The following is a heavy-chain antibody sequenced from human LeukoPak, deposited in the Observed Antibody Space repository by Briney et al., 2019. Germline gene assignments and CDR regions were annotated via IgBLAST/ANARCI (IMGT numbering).Heavy chain of an antibody. CDR2: INHSGST. J-gene: IGHJ4*02. Sequence: SETLSLTCAVYGESFSGYYWSWIRQPPGKGLEWIGEINHSGSTKYNPSLKSPVTISVDTSKNQFSLNLSSVTAADTAVYYCASEDDSSGSYVEHGGQGTLVTVSS. CDR1: GESFSGYY. D-gene: IGHD3-22*01. CDR3: ASEDDSSGSYVEH. V-gene: IGHV4-34*01.